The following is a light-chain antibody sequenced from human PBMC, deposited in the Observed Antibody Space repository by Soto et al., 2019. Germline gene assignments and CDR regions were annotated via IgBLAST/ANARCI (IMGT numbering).Light chain of an antibody. CDR2: RND. CDR1: SSNIGRNY. Sequence: QTVVTQTPSASGTPGQRVIISCSGSSSNIGRNYVYWYQQLPGTAPKLLIYRNDQRPPGVPDRFSGSKSGTSASLAISGLRSEDEADYYCAAWDARLSGYVFGTGTKLTVL. J-gene: IGLJ1*01. V-gene: IGLV1-47*01. CDR3: AAWDARLSGYV.